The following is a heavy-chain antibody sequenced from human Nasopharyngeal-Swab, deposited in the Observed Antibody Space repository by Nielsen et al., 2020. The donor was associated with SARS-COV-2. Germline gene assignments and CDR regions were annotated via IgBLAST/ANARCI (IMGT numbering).Heavy chain of an antibody. V-gene: IGHV3-74*01. J-gene: IGHJ4*02. D-gene: IGHD4-23*01. Sequence: GGSLRLSCAASGFSFSTFWMHWVRQVPGEGLVWVSRINTDGRRTNYAESVKGRFTISRDNVKNMLYLQMNNLRPEDTAVYDCARDLGGFGGYWGQGTLATVSS. CDR2: INTDGRRT. CDR3: ARDLGGFGGY. CDR1: GFSFSTFW.